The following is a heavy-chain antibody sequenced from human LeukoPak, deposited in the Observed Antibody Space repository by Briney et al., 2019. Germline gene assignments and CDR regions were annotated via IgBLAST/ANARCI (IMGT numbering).Heavy chain of an antibody. CDR3: AKAGSPTATRGNWFDP. CDR1: GFTFSNYA. Sequence: GGSLRLSCAASGFTFSNYAMNWVRQAPGKGLEWASAISGSGGYTYYADSAKGRFTVSRDNSKNTLYLQMNSLTADDTAVYYCAKAGSPTATRGNWFDPWGQGTLVTVSS. V-gene: IGHV3-23*01. CDR2: ISGSGGYT. D-gene: IGHD2-2*01. J-gene: IGHJ5*02.